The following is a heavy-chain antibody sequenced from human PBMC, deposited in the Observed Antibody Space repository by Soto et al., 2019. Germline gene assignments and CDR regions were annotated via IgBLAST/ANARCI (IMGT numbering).Heavy chain of an antibody. V-gene: IGHV3-30-3*01. D-gene: IGHD3-22*01. CDR3: ARAHYYDSSGLIDY. J-gene: IGHJ4*02. CDR2: ISYDGSNK. CDR1: GFTFSSYA. Sequence: VGSLRLSCAASGFTFSSYAMHWVRQAPGKGLEWVAVISYDGSNKYYADSVKGRFTISRDNSKNTLYLQMNSLRAEDTAVYYCARAHYYDSSGLIDYWGQGTLVTVSS.